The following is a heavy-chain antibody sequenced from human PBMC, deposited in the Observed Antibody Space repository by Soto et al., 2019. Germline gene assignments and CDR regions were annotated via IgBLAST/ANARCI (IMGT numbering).Heavy chain of an antibody. J-gene: IGHJ3*01. D-gene: IGHD2-21*01. CDR1: GDSISSNNNY. V-gene: IGHV4-30-4*01. Sequence: SETLSLTCTVSGDSISSNNNYWSWIRQPPGEGLEWIGFISYSGTTSYSPSLKSRVAISLDTSKNQFSLSLSSVTAADTAVYYCARRVVAYFDLWGQGTMVTVSS. CDR2: ISYSGTT. CDR3: ARRVVAYFDL.